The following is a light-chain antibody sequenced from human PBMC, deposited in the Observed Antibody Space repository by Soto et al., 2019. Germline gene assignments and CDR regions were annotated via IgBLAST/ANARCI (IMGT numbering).Light chain of an antibody. CDR2: KAS. J-gene: IGKJ1*01. CDR3: QQYNRPWT. Sequence: DIQMTQSPSTLSASVGDRVTITCRASQSISSWLVWYQQKPGKAPKLLIYKASSLESGVPSRFSGSGSGTEFTLTISSLQPDDFATYYCQQYNRPWTFGQGTKVEIK. CDR1: QSISSW. V-gene: IGKV1-5*03.